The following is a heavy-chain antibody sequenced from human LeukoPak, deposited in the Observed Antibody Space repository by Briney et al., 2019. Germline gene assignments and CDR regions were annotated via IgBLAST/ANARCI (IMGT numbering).Heavy chain of an antibody. CDR2: TWYDESHK. Sequence: PGGSLRLSCAASGFMFSAYAMHWVRQAPGKGLEWVSVTWYDESHKYYADSVKGRFTISRDNSKNTLYLQMNSLRAEETAVYYCARPSDGHYAQGGYFDYWGQGTLVIVSS. CDR1: GFMFSAYA. V-gene: IGHV3-33*01. J-gene: IGHJ4*02. D-gene: IGHD4-17*01. CDR3: ARPSDGHYAQGGYFDY.